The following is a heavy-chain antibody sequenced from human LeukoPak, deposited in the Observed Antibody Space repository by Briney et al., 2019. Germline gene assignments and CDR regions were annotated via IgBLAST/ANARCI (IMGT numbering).Heavy chain of an antibody. CDR3: ARDQRSGYTGYDYYYYYYMDV. D-gene: IGHD5-12*01. J-gene: IGHJ6*03. V-gene: IGHV3-21*04. CDR2: ISSSSSYI. CDR1: GFTFSSYS. Sequence: PGGSLRLSCAASGFTFSSYSMNWVRQAPGKGLEWVSSISSSSSYIYYADSVKGRFTISRDNAKNSLYLQMNSLRAEDTAVYYCARDQRSGYTGYDYYYYYYMDVWGKGTTVTVSS.